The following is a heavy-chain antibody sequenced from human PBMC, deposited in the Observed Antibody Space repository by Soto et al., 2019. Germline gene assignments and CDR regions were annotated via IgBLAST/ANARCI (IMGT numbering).Heavy chain of an antibody. CDR1: GGSISSYY. CDR2: IYYSGST. Sequence: SQTLSLTCTVSGGSISSYYWSWIRQPPGKGLEWIGYIYYSGSTNYNPSLKSRVTISVDTSKNQFSLKLSSVTAADTAVYYCARMDIVVVPAVTEPYYYYYMDVWGKGTTVTVSS. V-gene: IGHV4-59*08. CDR3: ARMDIVVVPAVTEPYYYYYMDV. J-gene: IGHJ6*03. D-gene: IGHD2-2*03.